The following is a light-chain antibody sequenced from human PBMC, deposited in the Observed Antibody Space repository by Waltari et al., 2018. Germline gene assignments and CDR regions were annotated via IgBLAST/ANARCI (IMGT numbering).Light chain of an antibody. CDR1: QSVSTD. CDR3: QQRGSWRPPDT. Sequence: EIVLTQSQATLSLSPGERATLSCRASQSVSTDFAWYQQKAGQAPRLLIDDAAYSATGIPARFSGSGSGTDFALTSSSLEPDDVAVYYCQQRGSWRPPDTFGQGTKLDIK. CDR2: DAA. J-gene: IGKJ2*01. V-gene: IGKV3-11*01.